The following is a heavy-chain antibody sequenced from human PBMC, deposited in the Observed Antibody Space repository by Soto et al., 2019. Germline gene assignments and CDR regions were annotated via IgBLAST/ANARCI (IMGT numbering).Heavy chain of an antibody. V-gene: IGHV3-11*05. CDR2: ISSSSSYT. D-gene: IGHD6-13*01. CDR3: ARVGGSVIAAAGARGDYFDY. J-gene: IGHJ4*02. CDR1: GFTFSDYY. Sequence: QVPLVESGGGLVKPGGSLRLSCAASGFTFSDYYMSWIRQAPGKGLEWVSYISSSSSYTNYADSVKGRFTISRDNAKNSLELQMNSLRAEDTAVYYCARVGGSVIAAAGARGDYFDYWGQGTLVTVSS.